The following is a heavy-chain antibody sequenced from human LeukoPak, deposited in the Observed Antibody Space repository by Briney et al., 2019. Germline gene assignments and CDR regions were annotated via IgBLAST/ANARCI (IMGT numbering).Heavy chain of an antibody. CDR3: AGGLTFGGVIDKPN. Sequence: GGSLRLSCAASGFTFSSYGMHWVRQAPGKGLEWVAVIWYDGSNKYYVDSVKGRFTISRDNSKNTLYLQMNSLRAEDTAVYYCAGGLTFGGVIDKPNWGQGTLVTVSS. J-gene: IGHJ4*02. D-gene: IGHD3-16*02. CDR2: IWYDGSNK. CDR1: GFTFSSYG. V-gene: IGHV3-33*01.